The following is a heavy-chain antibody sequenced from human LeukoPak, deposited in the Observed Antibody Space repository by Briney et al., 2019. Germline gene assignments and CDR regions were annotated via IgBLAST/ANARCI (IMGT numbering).Heavy chain of an antibody. CDR2: IRSKANSYAT. J-gene: IGHJ5*02. CDR1: GFTFSGSA. V-gene: IGHV3-73*01. CDR3: FNDWFDP. Sequence: PGGSLRLSCAASGFTFSGSAMHWVRQASGKGLEGVGRIRSKANSYATAYAASVKGRFTISRDDSKNTAYLQMNSLKTEDTAVYYCFNDWFDPWGQGTLVTVSS.